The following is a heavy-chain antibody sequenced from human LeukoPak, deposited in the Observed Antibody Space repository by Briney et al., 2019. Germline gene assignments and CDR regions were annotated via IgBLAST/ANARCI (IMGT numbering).Heavy chain of an antibody. CDR3: ARSEYSYGADAFDI. J-gene: IGHJ3*02. D-gene: IGHD5-18*01. V-gene: IGHV4-59*01. Sequence: PGGSLRLSCAASGFTFSSYWMSWIRQPPGKGLEWIGYIYYSGSTNYSPSLKSRVTISVDTSKNQFSLKLSSVTAADTAVYYCARSEYSYGADAFDIWGQGTMVTVSS. CDR1: GFTFSSYW. CDR2: IYYSGST.